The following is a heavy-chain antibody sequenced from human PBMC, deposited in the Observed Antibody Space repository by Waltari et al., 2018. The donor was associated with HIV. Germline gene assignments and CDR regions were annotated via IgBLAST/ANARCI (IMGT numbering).Heavy chain of an antibody. Sequence: EVQLVESGGGLVQPGGSLRLSCVASGFTFSSYSMNWVRQAPTKGLEWGSYMSSSSSTMYYADSVKGRFTISRDNAKNSLYLQMNSLRDDDTAVYYCVRDWAGGDYWGQGTLVTVSS. CDR3: VRDWAGGDY. D-gene: IGHD2-15*01. CDR1: GFTFSSYS. CDR2: MSSSSSTM. V-gene: IGHV3-48*02. J-gene: IGHJ4*02.